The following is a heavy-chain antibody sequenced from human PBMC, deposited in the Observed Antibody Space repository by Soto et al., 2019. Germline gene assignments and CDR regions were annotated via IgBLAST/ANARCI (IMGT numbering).Heavy chain of an antibody. CDR3: ARNFYYPIFGDYNYYGMDG. J-gene: IGHJ6*02. Sequence: ASVKVSCKASGYTFTNYGISWVRQAPGQGLEWMGWISAYDGDPNYAQNLQGRITMTTDTSTSTAYMELRSLRSDDTAVYYCARNFYYPIFGDYNYYGMDGWGEG. D-gene: IGHD3-3*01. V-gene: IGHV1-18*01. CDR2: ISAYDGDP. CDR1: GYTFTNYG.